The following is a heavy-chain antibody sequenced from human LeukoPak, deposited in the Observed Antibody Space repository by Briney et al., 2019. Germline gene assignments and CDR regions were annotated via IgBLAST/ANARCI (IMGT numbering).Heavy chain of an antibody. V-gene: IGHV3-64*01. Sequence: PGGSLRLSCAASGFTFSSYAMHWVRQAPGKGLEYVSAISSNGGSTYYANSVKGRFTISRDNSKNTLYLQMGSLRAEDMAVYYCARVRGEGSSWYDYYFAYWGQGTLVTVSS. CDR3: ARVRGEGSSWYDYYFAY. CDR1: GFTFSSYA. J-gene: IGHJ4*02. CDR2: ISSNGGST. D-gene: IGHD6-13*01.